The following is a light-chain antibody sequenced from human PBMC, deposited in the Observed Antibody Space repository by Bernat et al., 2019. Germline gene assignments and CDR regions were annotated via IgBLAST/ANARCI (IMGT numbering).Light chain of an antibody. CDR3: CSYAGNTAWV. J-gene: IGLJ3*02. V-gene: IGLV2-23*01. CDR2: EGS. CDR1: SSDVGSYNL. Sequence: QSALTQPASVSGSPGQSITISCTGTSSDVGSYNLVSWYQQHPGKAPKLMIYEGSKRPSGVSNRFSGSKSGNTASLTISGLQAEDEADYYCCSYAGNTAWVFGAGTKVTVL.